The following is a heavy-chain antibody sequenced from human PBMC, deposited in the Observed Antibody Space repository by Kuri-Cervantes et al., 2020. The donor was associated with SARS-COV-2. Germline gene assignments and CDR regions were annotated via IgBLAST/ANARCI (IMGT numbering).Heavy chain of an antibody. CDR2: ISSSSSYI. D-gene: IGHD6-19*01. CDR1: GFTFSSYS. CDR3: ARDRISSGWYVGYYFDY. J-gene: IGHJ4*02. V-gene: IGHV3-21*01. Sequence: GGSLRPSCAAYGFTFSSYSMNWVRQAPGKVLEWVSSISSSSSYIYYADSVKGRFTISRDNAKNSLYLQMNSLRAEDTAVYYCARDRISSGWYVGYYFDYWGQGTLVTVSS.